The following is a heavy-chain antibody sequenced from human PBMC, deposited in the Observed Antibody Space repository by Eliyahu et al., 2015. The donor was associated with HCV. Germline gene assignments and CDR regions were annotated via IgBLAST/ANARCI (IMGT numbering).Heavy chain of an antibody. Sequence: EVQLVESGGGLIQPGGSLRLSCAASGFPVXXXYMXWVRQAPGKGLEWVSVIYSGGSTYYADSVKGRFTISRDNSKNTLYLQMNSLRAEDTAVYYCARESVVVAAANYYYGMDVWGQGTTVTVSS. D-gene: IGHD2-15*01. CDR1: GFPVXXXY. J-gene: IGHJ6*02. V-gene: IGHV3-53*01. CDR3: ARESVVVAAANYYYGMDV. CDR2: IYSGGST.